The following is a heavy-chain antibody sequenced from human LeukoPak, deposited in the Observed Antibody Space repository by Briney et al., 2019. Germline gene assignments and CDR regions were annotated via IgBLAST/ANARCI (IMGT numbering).Heavy chain of an antibody. D-gene: IGHD2-2*02. Sequence: SETLSLTCTVSGGSISSSSYYWGWIRQPPGKGLEWIGSIYYSGSTYYNPSLKSRVTISVDTSKNQFSLKLSSVTAADTAVYYCARHWGVDIVVVPAAIHSWFDPWGQGTLVTVSS. V-gene: IGHV4-39*01. CDR2: IYYSGST. CDR3: ARHWGVDIVVVPAAIHSWFDP. J-gene: IGHJ5*02. CDR1: GGSISSSSYY.